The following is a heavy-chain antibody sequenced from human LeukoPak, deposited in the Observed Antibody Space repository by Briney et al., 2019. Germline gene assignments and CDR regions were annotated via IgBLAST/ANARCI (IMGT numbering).Heavy chain of an antibody. V-gene: IGHV3-30*18. Sequence: PGRSLRLSCAASGFSFSTYGMHWVRQAPGKGLEWVAVISYDGSDKYYGDSVKGRFTISRDNSKNTLYLQMHSLRTEDTAVYYCVKAGYGELLRFDYWGQGTLVIVSS. D-gene: IGHD3-10*01. CDR1: GFSFSTYG. CDR2: ISYDGSDK. CDR3: VKAGYGELLRFDY. J-gene: IGHJ4*02.